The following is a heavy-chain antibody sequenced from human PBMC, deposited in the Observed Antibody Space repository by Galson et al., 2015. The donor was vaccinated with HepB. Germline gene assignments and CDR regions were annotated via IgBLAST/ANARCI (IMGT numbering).Heavy chain of an antibody. CDR1: GYTFTSYA. CDR3: ARFSSGSGSYLYPSYYYYGMDV. Sequence: SVKVSRKASGYTFTSYAMHWVRQAPGQRLEWMGWINAGNGNTKYSQKFQGRVTITRDTSASTAYMELSSLRSEDTAVYYCARFSSGSGSYLYPSYYYYGMDVWGQGTTVTVSS. CDR2: INAGNGNT. D-gene: IGHD1-26*01. V-gene: IGHV1-3*01. J-gene: IGHJ6*02.